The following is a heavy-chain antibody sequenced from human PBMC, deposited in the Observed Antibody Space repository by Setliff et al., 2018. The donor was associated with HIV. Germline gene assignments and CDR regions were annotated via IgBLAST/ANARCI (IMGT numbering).Heavy chain of an antibody. D-gene: IGHD1-7*01. Sequence: ASVKVSCKASGYTFTGYYMHWVRQAPGQGLEWVGWINPNSGGTNYAQKFQGWVTMTRDTSISTAYMELSRLRSDDTAVYYCARAHLTGTTVGLADYWGQGTLVTVSS. CDR3: ARAHLTGTTVGLADY. J-gene: IGHJ4*02. CDR2: INPNSGGT. CDR1: GYTFTGYY. V-gene: IGHV1-2*04.